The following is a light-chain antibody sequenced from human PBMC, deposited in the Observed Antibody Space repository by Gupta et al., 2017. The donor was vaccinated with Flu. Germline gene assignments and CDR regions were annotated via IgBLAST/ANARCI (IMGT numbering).Light chain of an antibody. J-gene: IGKJ5*01. Sequence: EIVMTQSPDTLSVSPGERATLSCRASQSISSNLAWYQHKPGLAPRLLIYGASTRATGIADRFSGSGSGTEFTLTISSLESEDFAVYYCQQYDDWPPITFGKGTRLEIK. CDR2: GAS. V-gene: IGKV3-15*01. CDR1: QSISSN. CDR3: QQYDDWPPIT.